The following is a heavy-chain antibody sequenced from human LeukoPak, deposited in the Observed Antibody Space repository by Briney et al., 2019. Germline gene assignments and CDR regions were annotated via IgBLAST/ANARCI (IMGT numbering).Heavy chain of an antibody. V-gene: IGHV3-30*02. Sequence: GGSLRLSCAASGFTFSSYGMHWVRQAPGKGLEWVAVIWYDGSNKYYADSVKGRFTISRDNSKNTLYLQMNSLRAEDTALYYCAKEPSRVVRGVIGNWGQGTLVTVSS. CDR1: GFTFSSYG. CDR3: AKEPSRVVRGVIGN. D-gene: IGHD3-10*02. CDR2: IWYDGSNK. J-gene: IGHJ4*02.